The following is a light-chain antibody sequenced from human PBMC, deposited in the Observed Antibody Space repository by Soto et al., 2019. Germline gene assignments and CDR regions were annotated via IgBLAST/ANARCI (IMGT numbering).Light chain of an antibody. CDR2: GAS. V-gene: IGKV3-15*01. CDR1: QTVLTN. Sequence: VIMTQSPATLSVSPWERATLSCRASQTVLTNLAWYQQKPGQAPRLLIYGASTRATGIPARFSGSGSGTEFTLTISSLQSEDFAVYYCQQYNNWPITFGQGTRLEIK. J-gene: IGKJ5*01. CDR3: QQYNNWPIT.